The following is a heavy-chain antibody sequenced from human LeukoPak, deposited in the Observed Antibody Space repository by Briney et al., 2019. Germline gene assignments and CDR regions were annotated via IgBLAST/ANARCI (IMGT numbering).Heavy chain of an antibody. CDR2: IYTSGST. Sequence: SGTLSLTCTVSGGSISSYYWSWIRQPAGKGLEWIGRIYTSGSTNYNPSLKSRVTMSVGTSKNQFSLKLSSVTAADTAVYYCARDQEWLVIDYWGQGTLVTVSS. CDR3: ARDQEWLVIDY. CDR1: GGSISSYY. D-gene: IGHD6-19*01. J-gene: IGHJ4*02. V-gene: IGHV4-4*07.